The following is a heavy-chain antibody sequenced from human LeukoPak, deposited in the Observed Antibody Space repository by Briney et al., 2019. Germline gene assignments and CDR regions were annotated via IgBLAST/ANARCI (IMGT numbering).Heavy chain of an antibody. CDR2: IHDSGSS. Sequence: SQTLSLTCAVSGGSTSSGGYSWSWVRQPPGKGLEWIAYIHDSGSSHYNPSLKSRITISIDTSKNQFSLNLSSVTAADTAVYYCARQVGRGTHIYYMDVWGKGTTVTVSS. V-gene: IGHV4-30-4*07. CDR3: ARQVGRGTHIYYMDV. D-gene: IGHD3-16*01. CDR1: GGSTSSGGYS. J-gene: IGHJ6*03.